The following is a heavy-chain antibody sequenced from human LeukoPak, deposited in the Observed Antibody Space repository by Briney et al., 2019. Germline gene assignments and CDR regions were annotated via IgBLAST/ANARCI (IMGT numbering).Heavy chain of an antibody. V-gene: IGHV4-30-2*01. CDR1: GGSISSGGYY. CDR3: ATRPTPPYYYYYMDV. CDR2: IYHSGST. Sequence: PSQTLSLTCTVSGGSISSGGYYWSWIRQPPGKGLEWIGYIYHSGSTYYNPSLKSRVTISVDRSKNQFSLKLSSVTAADTAVYYCATRPTPPYYYYYMDVWGKGTTVTVSS. D-gene: IGHD4-23*01. J-gene: IGHJ6*03.